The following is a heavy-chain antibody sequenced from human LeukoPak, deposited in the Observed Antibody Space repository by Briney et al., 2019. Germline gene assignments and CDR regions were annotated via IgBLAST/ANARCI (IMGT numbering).Heavy chain of an antibody. CDR1: GDSFSSHY. V-gene: IGHV4-59*11. J-gene: IGHJ3*02. CDR2: ISYIGST. CDR3: ARDLVTVTKGFDI. Sequence: SETLSLTCTVSGDSFSSHYWTWIRQPPGKGLEWIGYISYIGSTNYSPSLKSRVTISIDTSKNQLSLKLTSVTAADTAVYYCARDLVTVTKGFDIWGQGTMVSVSS. D-gene: IGHD4-17*01.